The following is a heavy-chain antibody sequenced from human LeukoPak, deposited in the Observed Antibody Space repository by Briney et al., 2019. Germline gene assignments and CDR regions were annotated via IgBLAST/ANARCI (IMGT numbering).Heavy chain of an antibody. CDR2: IYTSGIT. D-gene: IGHD2-21*01. V-gene: IGHV4-61*02. Sequence: SETLSFTCTVSGGSISSGDYYRSWIRQPAGKGLEWIGRIYTSGITSYNPSLKSRVTISVDTSNNQFSLRVSSVTAADTAVYYCARDRGRSQLWGVDVWGQGTTVTVSS. J-gene: IGHJ6*02. CDR1: GGSISSGDYY. CDR3: ARDRGRSQLWGVDV.